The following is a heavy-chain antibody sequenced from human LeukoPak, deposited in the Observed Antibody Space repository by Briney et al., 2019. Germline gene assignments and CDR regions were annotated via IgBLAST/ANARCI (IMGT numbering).Heavy chain of an antibody. J-gene: IGHJ4*02. CDR3: ARDRGRELSDY. CDR2: INPNSGGT. V-gene: IGHV1-2*06. CDR1: GYTFTGYY. Sequence: ASVEVSCKASGYTFTGYYMHWVRQAPGQGLEWMGRINPNSGGTNYAQKFQGRVTMTRDTSISTAYMELSRLTSDDTAVYYCARDRGRELSDYWGQGTLVTVSS. D-gene: IGHD1-26*01.